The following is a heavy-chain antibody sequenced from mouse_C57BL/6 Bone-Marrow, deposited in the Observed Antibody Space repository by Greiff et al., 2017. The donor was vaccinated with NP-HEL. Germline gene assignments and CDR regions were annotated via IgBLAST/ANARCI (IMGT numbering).Heavy chain of an antibody. CDR3: ARSLLQGY. Sequence: QVQLQQSGAELARPGASVKMSCKASGYTFTSYTMHWVNQRPGQGLEWIGYINPSSGYTKYNQKFKDKATLTADKSSSTAYMQLSSLTSEDYAVYYCARSLLQGYWGQGTTLTVSS. D-gene: IGHD2-3*01. CDR1: GYTFTSYT. J-gene: IGHJ2*01. V-gene: IGHV1-4*01. CDR2: INPSSGYT.